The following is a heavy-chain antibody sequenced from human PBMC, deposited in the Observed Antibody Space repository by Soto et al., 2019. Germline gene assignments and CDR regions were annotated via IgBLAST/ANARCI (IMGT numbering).Heavy chain of an antibody. J-gene: IGHJ4*02. CDR3: AKEYYYDSSGYYSYYFDY. V-gene: IGHV3-30*18. Sequence: GGSLRLSCAASGFTFSSYGMHWVRQAPGKGLEWVAVISYDGSNKYYADSVKGRFTISRDNSKNTLYLQMNSLRAEDTAVYYCAKEYYYDSSGYYSYYFDYWGQGTLATVSS. CDR1: GFTFSSYG. CDR2: ISYDGSNK. D-gene: IGHD3-22*01.